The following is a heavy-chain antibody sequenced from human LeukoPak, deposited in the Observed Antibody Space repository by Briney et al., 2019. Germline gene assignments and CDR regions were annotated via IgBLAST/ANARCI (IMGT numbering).Heavy chain of an antibody. Sequence: KVSCKGSGYSFTTYWIGWVRQMPEEGLEWMGIIYPGDSDTRYSPSFQGQVTISVDKSISTANLQWSSLKASDTAMYYCARVSAVAGQGCDYWGQGTLVTVSS. V-gene: IGHV5-51*01. D-gene: IGHD6-19*01. J-gene: IGHJ4*02. CDR2: IYPGDSDT. CDR1: GYSFTTYW. CDR3: ARVSAVAGQGCDY.